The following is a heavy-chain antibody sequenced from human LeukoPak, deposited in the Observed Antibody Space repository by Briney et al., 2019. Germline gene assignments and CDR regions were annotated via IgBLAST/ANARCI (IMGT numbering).Heavy chain of an antibody. CDR3: ARDRSPSYSSSSGNDP. D-gene: IGHD6-6*01. CDR2: ISAYNGNT. Sequence: ASVKVSCKASGYTFTSYGISWVRQAPGQGLEWMGWISAYNGNTNYAQKLQGRVTMTTDTSTSTAYMELRSLRSDDTAVYYCARDRSPSYSSSSGNDPWGQGTLVTVSS. CDR1: GYTFTSYG. J-gene: IGHJ5*02. V-gene: IGHV1-18*01.